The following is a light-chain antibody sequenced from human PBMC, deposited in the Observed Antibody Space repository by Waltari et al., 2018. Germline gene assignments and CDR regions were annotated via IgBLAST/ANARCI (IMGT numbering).Light chain of an antibody. J-gene: IGKJ3*01. CDR3: QQVNNYPFT. CDR1: QDISIS. Sequence: DIQLTQSPSFLSASVGDRVTITCRASQDISISLAWYQQKPGRAPKLLIYAASTLQSGVPSRLSGSGSGTEFTLTISSLQPEDFVTYYCQQVNNYPFTFGPGTILDVK. CDR2: AAS. V-gene: IGKV1-9*01.